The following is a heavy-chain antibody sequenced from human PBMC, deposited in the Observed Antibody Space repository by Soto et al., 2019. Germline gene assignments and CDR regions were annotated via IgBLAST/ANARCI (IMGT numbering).Heavy chain of an antibody. CDR1: GFSFSSFW. CDR3: VRGNTGYGNFDS. Sequence: GGSLRLSCAASGFSFSSFWMHWVRQAPGKGLVWVSRMYTDGSSTHYADSVKGRFTISRDNAKNTLYLQMNSLRDEDTAVYYCVRGNTGYGNFDSWGQGTLVTVSS. V-gene: IGHV3-74*01. J-gene: IGHJ4*02. CDR2: MYTDGSST. D-gene: IGHD5-12*01.